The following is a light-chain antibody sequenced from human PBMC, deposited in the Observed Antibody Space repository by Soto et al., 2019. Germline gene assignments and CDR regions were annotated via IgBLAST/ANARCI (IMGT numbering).Light chain of an antibody. CDR2: DAS. Sequence: EIVMTQSPATLSVSPWERATLSCRASQSVSSYLAWYQRKPGQAPRLLIYDASNRATGIPARFSGSGSGTDATLTSSSLEPEDVAVYYCQQRSNWPGTFGQGTKVDIK. J-gene: IGKJ1*01. CDR3: QQRSNWPGT. CDR1: QSVSSY. V-gene: IGKV3-11*01.